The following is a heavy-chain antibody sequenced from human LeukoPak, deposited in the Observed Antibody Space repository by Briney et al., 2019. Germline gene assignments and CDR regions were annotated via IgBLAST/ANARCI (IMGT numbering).Heavy chain of an antibody. Sequence: PSETLSLTCTVSGRSISGYYWSWIRQPPGKGLEWIGYIYSSGSTDYNPSLKSRVTISVDTSKNQFSLKLSSVTAADTAVYYCARHGGSYYPYWGQGTLVTVSS. CDR3: ARHGGSYYPY. D-gene: IGHD1-26*01. J-gene: IGHJ4*02. CDR1: GRSISGYY. V-gene: IGHV4-59*08. CDR2: IYSSGST.